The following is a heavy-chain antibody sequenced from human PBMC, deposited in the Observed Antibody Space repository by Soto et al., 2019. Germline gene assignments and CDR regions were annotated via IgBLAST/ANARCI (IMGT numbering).Heavy chain of an antibody. CDR3: ARESGIAVAATGGMDV. D-gene: IGHD6-19*01. CDR2: TYYRSKWYN. V-gene: IGHV6-1*01. Sequence: SQTLSLICAISGDSVSSNSAAWNWIRQSPSRGLEWLGRTYYRSKWYNDYAVSVKSRITINPDTSKNQFSLQLNSVTPEDTAVYYCARESGIAVAATGGMDVWGQGTTVTVSS. CDR1: GDSVSSNSAA. J-gene: IGHJ6*02.